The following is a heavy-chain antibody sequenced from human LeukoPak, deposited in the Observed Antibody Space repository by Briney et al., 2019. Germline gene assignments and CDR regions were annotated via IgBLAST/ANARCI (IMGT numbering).Heavy chain of an antibody. Sequence: PGRSLRLSCGASGFMFSQYAMNWVRQAPGQGLEWVAIISYGGNNQNYAESVKGRFTISRDNTKNTAYLQMNSLRPEDTAVYYCARAPDSSGYYYHFDYWGQGTLVTVSP. CDR1: GFMFSQYA. CDR3: ARAPDSSGYYYHFDY. CDR2: ISYGGNNQ. D-gene: IGHD3-22*01. V-gene: IGHV3-30-3*01. J-gene: IGHJ4*02.